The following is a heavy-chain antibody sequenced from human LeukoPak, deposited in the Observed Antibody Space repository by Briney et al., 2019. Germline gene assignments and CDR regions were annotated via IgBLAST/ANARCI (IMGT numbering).Heavy chain of an antibody. V-gene: IGHV3-30*02. CDR1: GFTFSSYG. CDR2: IRYDGSNK. J-gene: IGHJ4*02. CDR3: AKDVALQLLWFGELSPFEVGIDY. Sequence: GGSLRLSCAASGFTFSSYGMHWVRQAPGKGLEWVAFIRYDGSNKYYADSVKGRFTISRDNSKNTLYLQMNSLRAEDTAVYYCAKDVALQLLWFGELSPFEVGIDYWGQGTLVTVSS. D-gene: IGHD3-10*01.